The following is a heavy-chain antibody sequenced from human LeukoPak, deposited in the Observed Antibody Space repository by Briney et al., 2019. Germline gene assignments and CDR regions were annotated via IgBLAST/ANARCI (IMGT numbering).Heavy chain of an antibody. CDR2: IYHSGST. D-gene: IGHD6-19*01. CDR3: ARRVDGIPYLDS. Sequence: SETLSLTCGVSGASIITDNWWNWVRQSPGKGLEWIGEIYHSGSTSFNPPLKSRVIISVDKFKNQFSLKLNSVTAADTAVYYCARRVDGIPYLDSWGQGSLVTVSS. CDR1: GASIITDNW. J-gene: IGHJ4*02. V-gene: IGHV4-4*02.